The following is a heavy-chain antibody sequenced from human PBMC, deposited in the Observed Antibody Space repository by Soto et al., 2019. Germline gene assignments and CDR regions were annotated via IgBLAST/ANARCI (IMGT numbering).Heavy chain of an antibody. J-gene: IGHJ4*02. CDR1: GFDFSNYA. Sequence: EVQLLESGGGLVQPGGSLRISCAASGFDFSNYAMSWVRQAPGKGLEWVSAISGTAHATYYAASVKGRFTISRDNSKNTLYLQMNSLRVEDTAVYFCVKDAPQPFSDWGQGPLVTVSS. V-gene: IGHV3-23*01. CDR2: ISGTAHAT. D-gene: IGHD3-3*02. CDR3: VKDAPQPFSD.